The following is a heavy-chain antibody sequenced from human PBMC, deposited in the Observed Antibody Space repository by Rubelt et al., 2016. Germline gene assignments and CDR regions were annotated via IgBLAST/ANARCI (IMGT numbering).Heavy chain of an antibody. CDR1: GASMNSHY. V-gene: IGHV4-4*07. J-gene: IGHJ4*02. CDR2: IHTSGST. CDR3: ARGTYDSGSYYPLNY. D-gene: IGHD3-10*01. Sequence: VQLQESGPGLVKPSEILSLTCTVSGASMNSHYWNWIRQPAGKGLEWIGRIHTSGSTNYNPSFKSRVTMSVDTSKSQFSLKLSSVTAADTAIYFCARGTYDSGSYYPLNYWGQGTPVTVSS.